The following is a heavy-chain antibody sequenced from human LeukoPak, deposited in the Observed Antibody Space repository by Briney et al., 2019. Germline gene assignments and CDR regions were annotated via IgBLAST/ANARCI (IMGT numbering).Heavy chain of an antibody. CDR1: GFTVSSHY. Sequence: PGGSLRLSCAASGFTVSSHYMSWFRQAPGMGLEWVSAIYTDGSTYYTDSVKGRFTISRDNFKNTLFLQMNTLRAEDTAVYYCARTFMTTVVEFDYWGQGTLVTVSS. CDR3: ARTFMTTVVEFDY. J-gene: IGHJ4*02. V-gene: IGHV3-53*01. D-gene: IGHD4-23*01. CDR2: IYTDGST.